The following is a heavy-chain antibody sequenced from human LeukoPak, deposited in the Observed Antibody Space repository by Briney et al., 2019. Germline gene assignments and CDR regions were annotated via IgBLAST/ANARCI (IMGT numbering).Heavy chain of an antibody. CDR2: IKSKADGGTT. D-gene: IGHD2-2*01. CDR1: DFTFINAW. V-gene: IGHV3-15*07. CDR3: AHLCVTNCQSPRDY. Sequence: GGYLRLSCATSDFTFINAWLNWVRQAPGKGPEWVGRIKSKADGGTTDYAEPVKGRFTISRDDSKSTLYLQMNSLKTEDTAIYYCAHLCVTNCQSPRDYWGRRPRDTVSS. J-gene: IGHJ4*02.